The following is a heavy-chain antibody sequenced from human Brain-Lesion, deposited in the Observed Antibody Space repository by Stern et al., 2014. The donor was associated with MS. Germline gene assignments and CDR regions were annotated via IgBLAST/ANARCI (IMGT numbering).Heavy chain of an antibody. V-gene: IGHV1-2*04. CDR2: INPTSGGT. Sequence: QVQLVQSGAEVKKPGASVKVSCKASGYTFTGYYMHWVRQAPGQGLERMGWINPTSGGTYYAQKFQGWVTMTRDTSINTAYMELSRLRSDDTAVYYCATYYYDATGYNDFWGQGTLVTVSS. D-gene: IGHD3-22*01. J-gene: IGHJ4*02. CDR1: GYTFTGYY. CDR3: ATYYYDATGYNDF.